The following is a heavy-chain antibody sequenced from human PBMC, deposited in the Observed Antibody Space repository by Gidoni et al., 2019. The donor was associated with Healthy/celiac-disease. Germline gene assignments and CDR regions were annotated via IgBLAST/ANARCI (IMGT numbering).Heavy chain of an antibody. J-gene: IGHJ4*02. CDR1: GFTFSSYS. D-gene: IGHD4-4*01. Sequence: EVQLVESGGGLVKPGGSLRLSCAASGFTFSSYSMNWVRPAPGKGLEWVSSISSSSSYIYYADSVKGRFTISRDNAKNSLYLQMNSLRAEDTAVYYCARDPTTVTSSPFDYWGQGTLVTVSS. V-gene: IGHV3-21*01. CDR2: ISSSSSYI. CDR3: ARDPTTVTSSPFDY.